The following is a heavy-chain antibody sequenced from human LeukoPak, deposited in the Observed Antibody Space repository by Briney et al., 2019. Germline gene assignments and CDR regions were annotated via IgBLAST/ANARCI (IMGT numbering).Heavy chain of an antibody. V-gene: IGHV4-4*07. D-gene: IGHD6-13*01. Sequence: SETLSLTCTVSGVSISSYYWSWIRQPAGKGLEWIGRIYTSGSTNYNPYLKSRVTISVDTSKNQFSLKLSSVTAADTAVYYCASSELDPDAFDIWGQGTMVTVSS. CDR3: ASSELDPDAFDI. J-gene: IGHJ3*02. CDR1: GVSISSYY. CDR2: IYTSGST.